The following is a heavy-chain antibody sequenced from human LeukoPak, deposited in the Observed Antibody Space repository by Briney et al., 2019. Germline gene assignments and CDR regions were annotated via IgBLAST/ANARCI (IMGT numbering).Heavy chain of an antibody. V-gene: IGHV3-23*01. J-gene: IGHJ4*02. Sequence: PGGSLRLSCAASGFTFSSYAMSWVRQAPGKGLEWVSAISGSGGSTYYADSVKGRFTISRDNSKNTLYLQMNSLRAEDTAVYYCAKASLRGVARDYFDYWGQGTLVTVSS. CDR2: ISGSGGST. D-gene: IGHD5-12*01. CDR3: AKASLRGVARDYFDY. CDR1: GFTFSSYA.